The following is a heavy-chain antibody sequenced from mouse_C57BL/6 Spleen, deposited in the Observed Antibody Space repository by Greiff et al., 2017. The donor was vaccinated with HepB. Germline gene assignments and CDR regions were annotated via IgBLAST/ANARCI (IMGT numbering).Heavy chain of an antibody. Sequence: EVKLMESGGGLVQPGGSLKLSCAASGFTFSDYYMYWVRQTPEKRLEWVAYISNGGGSTYYPDTVKGRFTISRDNAKNTLYLQMSRLKSEDTAMYYCARQGLRRSWFAYWGQGTLVTVSA. CDR3: ARQGLRRSWFAY. J-gene: IGHJ3*01. CDR2: ISNGGGST. CDR1: GFTFSDYY. V-gene: IGHV5-12*01. D-gene: IGHD3-2*02.